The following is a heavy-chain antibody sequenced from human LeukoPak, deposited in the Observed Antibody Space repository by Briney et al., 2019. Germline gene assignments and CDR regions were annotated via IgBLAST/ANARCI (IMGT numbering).Heavy chain of an antibody. V-gene: IGHV1-69*06. D-gene: IGHD2-21*01. CDR3: ARGGTYCGAECYLDY. CDR1: GGTISNYA. CDR2: IIPMSGKP. Sequence: GASVKVSCKASGGTISNYAINWVRQAPGQGLEWMGRIIPMSGKPDYTQTFQGRVIISADKSTSTAYMELTSLKSEDTAVYYCARGGTYCGAECYLDYWGQGTLVTVSS. J-gene: IGHJ4*02.